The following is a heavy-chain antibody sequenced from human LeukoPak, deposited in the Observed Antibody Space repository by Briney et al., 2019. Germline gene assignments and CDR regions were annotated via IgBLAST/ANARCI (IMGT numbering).Heavy chain of an antibody. V-gene: IGHV3-30*18. J-gene: IGHJ4*02. CDR3: AKEVGYGSPYFDY. Sequence: GGSLRLSCAASGFTFSTYGMHWVRQAPGKGLEWVAVISYDESNKYFADSVKGRFTISRDNSKNTLYLQMNSLRAEDTAVYYCAKEVGYGSPYFDYWGQGTLVTVSS. CDR1: GFTFSTYG. CDR2: ISYDESNK. D-gene: IGHD5-12*01.